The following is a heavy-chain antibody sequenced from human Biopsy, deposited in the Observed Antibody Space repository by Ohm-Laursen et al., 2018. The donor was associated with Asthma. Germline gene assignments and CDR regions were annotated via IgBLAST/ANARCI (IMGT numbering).Heavy chain of an antibody. CDR3: ARGDSSNWSHYYFDY. J-gene: IGHJ4*02. D-gene: IGHD3-22*01. CDR2: IYSGGTS. Sequence: SLRLSCSASGFAVSRGHMFWVRQAPGKGLEWVSVIYSGGTSHTADSVRGRFIISRDYSKNTLYLQMHSLRAEDTAVYYCARGDSSNWSHYYFDYWGQGTLVTVSS. V-gene: IGHV3-53*01. CDR1: GFAVSRGH.